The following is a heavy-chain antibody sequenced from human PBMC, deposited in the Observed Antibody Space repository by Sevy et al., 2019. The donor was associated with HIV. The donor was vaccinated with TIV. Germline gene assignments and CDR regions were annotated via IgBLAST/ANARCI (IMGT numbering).Heavy chain of an antibody. D-gene: IGHD4-17*01. CDR3: AKVAVTNYYYYYGMDV. CDR2: ISGSGGST. CDR1: GFTFSSYA. J-gene: IGHJ6*02. Sequence: GGSLRLSCAASGFTFSSYAMSWVRQAPGKGLEWVSAISGSGGSTYYADSVEGRFTISRDNSKNTLYLQMNSLRAEDTAVYYCAKVAVTNYYYYYGMDVWGQGTTVTVSS. V-gene: IGHV3-23*01.